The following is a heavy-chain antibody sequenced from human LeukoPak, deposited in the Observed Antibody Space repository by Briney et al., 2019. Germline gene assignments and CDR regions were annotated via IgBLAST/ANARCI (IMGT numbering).Heavy chain of an antibody. Sequence: PGGSLRLSCAASGFTFSSYGMHWVRQAPGKGLEWVSYISSSGSTIYYADSVKGRFTISRDNAKNSLYLQMNSLRAEDTAVYYCAREAYCGGDCPSTYYFDYWGQGTLVTVSS. V-gene: IGHV3-48*04. D-gene: IGHD2-21*02. CDR2: ISSSGSTI. CDR1: GFTFSSYG. CDR3: AREAYCGGDCPSTYYFDY. J-gene: IGHJ4*02.